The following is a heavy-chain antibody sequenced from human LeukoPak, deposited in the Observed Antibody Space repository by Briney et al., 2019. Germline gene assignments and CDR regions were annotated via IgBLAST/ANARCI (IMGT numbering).Heavy chain of an antibody. CDR2: IYYSGST. CDR3: AREGMGYSYGYDY. CDR1: GGSISSHY. D-gene: IGHD5-18*01. J-gene: IGHJ4*02. Sequence: SETLSLTCTVSGGSISSHYWSWIRQPPGKGLEGIGYIYYSGSTNYNPSLKSRVTISVDTSKNQFSLKLSSVTAADTAVYYCAREGMGYSYGYDYWGQGTLVTVSS. V-gene: IGHV4-59*11.